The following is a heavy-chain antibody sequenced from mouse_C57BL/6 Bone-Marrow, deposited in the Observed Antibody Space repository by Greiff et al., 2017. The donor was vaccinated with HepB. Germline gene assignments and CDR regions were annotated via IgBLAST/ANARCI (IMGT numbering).Heavy chain of an antibody. V-gene: IGHV1-55*01. Sequence: QVHVKQSGAELVKPGASVKMSCKASGYTFTSYWITWVKQRPGQGLEWIGDIYPGSGSTNYNEKFKSKATLTVDTSSSTAYMQLSSLTSEDSAVYYCARGDYGSSSWFAYWGQGTLVTVSA. CDR2: IYPGSGST. CDR1: GYTFTSYW. D-gene: IGHD1-1*01. CDR3: ARGDYGSSSWFAY. J-gene: IGHJ3*01.